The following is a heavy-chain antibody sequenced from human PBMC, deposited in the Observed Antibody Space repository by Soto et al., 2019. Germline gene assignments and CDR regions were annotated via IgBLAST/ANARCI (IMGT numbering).Heavy chain of an antibody. CDR2: IYYNGNT. CDR1: GGSISRSSYY. CDR3: ARDVGSSHGPGHPHYFDY. D-gene: IGHD2-2*01. V-gene: IGHV4-39*07. J-gene: IGHJ4*02. Sequence: SETLSLTCTVSGGSISRSSYYWGWIRQPPGKGLEWIGSIYYNGNTYCTPSLKSRATISLDTSRNQFFLNLNSVTAADTAVYYCARDVGSSHGPGHPHYFDYWGQGTLVTVSS.